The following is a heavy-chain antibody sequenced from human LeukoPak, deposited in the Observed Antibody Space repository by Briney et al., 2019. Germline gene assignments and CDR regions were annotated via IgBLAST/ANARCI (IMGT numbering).Heavy chain of an antibody. CDR1: GGTFSSYA. V-gene: IGHV1-69*13. D-gene: IGHD6-13*01. CDR3: ARDSVAGSIAAAGTSWFDP. CDR2: IIPIFGTA. J-gene: IGHJ5*02. Sequence: EASVKVSCKASGGTFSSYAISWVRQAPGQGLEWMGGIIPIFGTANYAQKFQGRVTITADESTSTAYMELSSPRSEDTAVYYCARDSVAGSIAAAGTSWFDPWGQGTPVTVSS.